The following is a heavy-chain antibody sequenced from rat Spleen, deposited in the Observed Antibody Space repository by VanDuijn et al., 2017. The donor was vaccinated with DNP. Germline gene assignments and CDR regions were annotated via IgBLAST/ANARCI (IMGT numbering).Heavy chain of an antibody. CDR3: TRAATDY. J-gene: IGHJ2*01. Sequence: EVQLVESGGDLVQPGRSLKVSCAASGFTFSSFPMAWVRQAPTKGLEWVATISTSGGSTYYRDSVKGRFTISRDNAKSTLYLQMNSLRSEDTATYYCTRAATDYWGQGVMVTVSS. V-gene: IGHV5-46*01. CDR2: ISTSGGST. CDR1: GFTFSSFP.